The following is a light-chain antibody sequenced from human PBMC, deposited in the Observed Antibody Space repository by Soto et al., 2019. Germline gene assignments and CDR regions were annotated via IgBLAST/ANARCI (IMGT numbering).Light chain of an antibody. CDR1: QSDSSSY. CDR3: QQYGSSPT. V-gene: IGKV3-20*01. CDR2: GAS. J-gene: IGKJ4*01. Sequence: EIVMTQSPGTLSLSPGERATLSCRASQSDSSSYLAWYQQKPGQAPRLLIYGASSRATGIPDRFSGSGSGTDATLTINRLEPEDFAVYYCQQYGSSPTFGGGTKAEIK.